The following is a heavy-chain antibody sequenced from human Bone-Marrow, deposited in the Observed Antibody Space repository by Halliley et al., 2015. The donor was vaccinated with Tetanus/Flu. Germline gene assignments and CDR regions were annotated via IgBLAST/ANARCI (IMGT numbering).Heavy chain of an antibody. Sequence: SLRLSCAASGFTFSDYAMSWVRQAPGKGLEWISYIRGGGAGASYADSVMGRLTISRDNSKNTPYLQMNSLSAGDTAVYYCAKSSYSYGNDAFDIWGQGTMVTVSS. CDR1: GFTFSDYA. V-gene: IGHV3-23*01. CDR2: IRGGGAGA. J-gene: IGHJ3*02. CDR3: AKSSYSYGNDAFDI. D-gene: IGHD5-18*01.